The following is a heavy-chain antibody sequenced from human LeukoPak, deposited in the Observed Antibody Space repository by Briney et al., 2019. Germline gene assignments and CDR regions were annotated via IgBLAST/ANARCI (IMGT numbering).Heavy chain of an antibody. Sequence: GGSLRLSCAASGFTVSSNYMSWVRQAPGKGLEWVSVIYSGGSTYYADSVKGRFTISRDNSKNTLYLQMNSLRAEDTAVYYCARFGSSSRGSGGYWGQGTLVTVSS. CDR1: GFTVSSNY. J-gene: IGHJ4*02. D-gene: IGHD6-13*01. CDR3: ARFGSSSRGSGGY. CDR2: IYSGGST. V-gene: IGHV3-53*01.